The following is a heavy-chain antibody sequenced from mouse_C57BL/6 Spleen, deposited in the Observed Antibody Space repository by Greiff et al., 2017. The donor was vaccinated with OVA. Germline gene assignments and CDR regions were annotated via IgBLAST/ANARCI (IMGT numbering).Heavy chain of an antibody. V-gene: IGHV2-2*01. Sequence: QVQLQQSGPGLVQPSQSLSITCTVSGFSLTSYGVHWVRQSPGKGLEWLGVIWSGGSTAYNAAFISRLSISKDNSKSQVFFKMNSLQADDTAIYYCARNWGDGRWYCDVWGTGTTVTVSS. D-gene: IGHD1-1*01. CDR1: GFSLTSYG. CDR2: IWSGGST. J-gene: IGHJ1*03. CDR3: ARNWGDGRWYCDV.